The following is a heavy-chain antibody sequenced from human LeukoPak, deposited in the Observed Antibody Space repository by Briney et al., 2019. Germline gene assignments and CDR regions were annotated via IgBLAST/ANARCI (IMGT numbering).Heavy chain of an antibody. V-gene: IGHV1-2*02. D-gene: IGHD4-17*01. CDR3: ASGWGDYVERKYFQH. Sequence: ASVKVSCKASGYTFTGYYMHWVRQAPGQGLEWMGWINPNSGGKNYAQKFQGRVTMTRDTSISTAYMELSRLRSDDTAVYYCASGWGDYVERKYFQHWGQGTLVTVSS. CDR1: GYTFTGYY. J-gene: IGHJ1*01. CDR2: INPNSGGK.